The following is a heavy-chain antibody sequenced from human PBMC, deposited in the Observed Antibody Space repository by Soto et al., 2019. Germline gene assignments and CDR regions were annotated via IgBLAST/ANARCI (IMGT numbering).Heavy chain of an antibody. D-gene: IGHD3-9*01. J-gene: IGHJ4*02. V-gene: IGHV1-46*01. CDR3: ARDSDILTAYFNF. CDR2: INPHGGST. CDR1: RDTFTSYY. Sequence: GASVKVSCKAPRDTFTSYYINWVRQAPGQGLEWMGVINPHGGSTAYAQKFKGRVTMTRDTSANTAYMELSSLRSEDTALYYCARDSDILTAYFNFWGQGTLVTSPQ.